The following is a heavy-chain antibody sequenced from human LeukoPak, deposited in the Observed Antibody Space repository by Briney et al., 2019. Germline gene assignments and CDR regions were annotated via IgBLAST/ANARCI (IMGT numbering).Heavy chain of an antibody. CDR2: INPNSGGT. J-gene: IGHJ4*02. Sequence: ASVKVSCKASGYTFTSYAMHWVRQAPGQGLEWMGRINPNSGGTNYAQKFQGRVTMTRDTSISTAYMELSRLRSDDTAVYYCARGSSYRFDYWGQGTLVTVSS. CDR1: GYTFTSYA. D-gene: IGHD5-18*01. CDR3: ARGSSYRFDY. V-gene: IGHV1-2*06.